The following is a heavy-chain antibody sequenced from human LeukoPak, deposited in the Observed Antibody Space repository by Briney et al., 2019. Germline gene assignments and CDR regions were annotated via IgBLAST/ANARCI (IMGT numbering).Heavy chain of an antibody. V-gene: IGHV3-23*01. CDR3: AKGDSSGWYGPYYFDY. CDR1: GFTFSSYA. Sequence: GGALRPSCAASGFTFSSYAMSWVRQAPGKGLEWVSAISGSGGSTYYADSVKGRFTISRDNFKNTLYLQMNSLRAEDTAVYYCAKGDSSGWYGPYYFDYWGQGTLVTVSS. D-gene: IGHD6-19*01. J-gene: IGHJ4*02. CDR2: ISGSGGST.